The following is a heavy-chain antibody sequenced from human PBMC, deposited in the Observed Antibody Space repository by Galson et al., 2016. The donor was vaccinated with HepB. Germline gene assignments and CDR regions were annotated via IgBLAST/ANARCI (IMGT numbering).Heavy chain of an antibody. CDR3: ARHWDSTWYYFDS. J-gene: IGHJ4*02. Sequence: CAISGDSVSSINAGWNWIRQSPSRGLEWLGTTYHRAKWYSNYAESVKSRITIHPDTSKNQFSLQLKSVTPGDSAVYYCARHWDSTWYYFDSWGQGILVTVSS. V-gene: IGHV6-1*01. CDR2: TYHRAKWYS. D-gene: IGHD1-7*01. CDR1: GDSVSSINAG.